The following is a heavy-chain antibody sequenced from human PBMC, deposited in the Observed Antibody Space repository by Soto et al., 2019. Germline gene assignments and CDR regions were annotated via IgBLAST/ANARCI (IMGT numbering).Heavy chain of an antibody. V-gene: IGHV3-9*01. Sequence: EVQLVESGGGLVQPGRSLRLSCAASGFTFDDYAMHWVRQAPGKGLEWVSGISWNSGSIGYADSVKGRFNISRDNAKNSLYLQMNSLRAEDTALYYCAKSAANYYYYYMDVWGKGTTVTVSS. J-gene: IGHJ6*03. CDR1: GFTFDDYA. CDR3: AKSAANYYYYYMDV. CDR2: ISWNSGSI.